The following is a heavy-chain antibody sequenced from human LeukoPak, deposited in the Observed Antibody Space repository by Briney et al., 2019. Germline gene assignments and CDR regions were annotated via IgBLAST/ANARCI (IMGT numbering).Heavy chain of an antibody. V-gene: IGHV4-30-4*01. Sequence: SETLSLTCTVSGGSISSGDYYWSWIRQPPGKGLEWIGYIYYSGSTYYNPSLKSRVTISVDTSKNQFSLKLRSVTAADTAVYYCARVSVVKGELASYGMDVWGQGTTVTVSS. D-gene: IGHD2-2*01. J-gene: IGHJ6*02. CDR1: GGSISSGDYY. CDR2: IYYSGST. CDR3: ARVSVVKGELASYGMDV.